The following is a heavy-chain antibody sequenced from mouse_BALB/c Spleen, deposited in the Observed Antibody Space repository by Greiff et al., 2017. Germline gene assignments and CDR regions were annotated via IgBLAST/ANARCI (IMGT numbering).Heavy chain of an antibody. Sequence: EVQLVESGAELVRPGALVKLSCKASGFNIKDYYMHWVKQRPEQGLEWIGWIDPENGNTIYDPKFQGKAIITADTSSNTAYLQLSSLTSEDTAVYYCASGDGNYVPFAYWGQGTLVTVSA. J-gene: IGHJ3*01. CDR1: GFNIKDYY. V-gene: IGHV14-1*02. CDR3: ASGDGNYVPFAY. D-gene: IGHD2-1*01. CDR2: IDPENGNT.